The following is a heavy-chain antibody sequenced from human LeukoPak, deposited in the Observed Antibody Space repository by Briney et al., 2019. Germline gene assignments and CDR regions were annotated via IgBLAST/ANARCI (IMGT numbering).Heavy chain of an antibody. J-gene: IGHJ4*02. Sequence: GGSLRLSCAASGFTFSSYWMSWVRQAPGKGLEWVANIKQDGSEKYYVDSVKGRFTISRDNAKNSLYLQMNSLRAEDTAVYYCAGPPLWFGELLLDYWGQGTLVTVSS. CDR2: IKQDGSEK. V-gene: IGHV3-7*03. D-gene: IGHD3-10*01. CDR1: GFTFSSYW. CDR3: AGPPLWFGELLLDY.